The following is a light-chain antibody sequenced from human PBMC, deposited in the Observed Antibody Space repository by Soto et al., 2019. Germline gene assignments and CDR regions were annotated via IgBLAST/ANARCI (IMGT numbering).Light chain of an antibody. CDR1: SGSVSTSYY. J-gene: IGLJ2*01. CDR3: VLYMGSGISV. V-gene: IGLV8-61*01. CDR2: STN. Sequence: QTVVTPEPSFSVSPGGTVTLTCGLTSGSVSTSYYPSWYQQTPGQAPRTLIYSTNTRSSGVPDRFPGSILGNKAALTITGAQADDESDYYCVLYMGSGISVLGGGTKLTVL.